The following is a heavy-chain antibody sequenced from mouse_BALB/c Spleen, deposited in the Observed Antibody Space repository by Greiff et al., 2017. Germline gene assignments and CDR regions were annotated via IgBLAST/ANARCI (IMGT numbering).Heavy chain of an antibody. Sequence: QVQLKQPGAELVKPGASVKLSCKASGYTFTSYYMYWVKQRPGQGLEWIGEINPSNGRTNYNEKFKSKATLTVDKSSSTAYMQLSSLTSEDSAVYYCARRDGNYSWYFDVWGAGTTVTVSS. CDR3: ARRDGNYSWYFDV. CDR2: INPSNGRT. CDR1: GYTFTSYY. J-gene: IGHJ1*01. D-gene: IGHD2-1*01. V-gene: IGHV1S81*02.